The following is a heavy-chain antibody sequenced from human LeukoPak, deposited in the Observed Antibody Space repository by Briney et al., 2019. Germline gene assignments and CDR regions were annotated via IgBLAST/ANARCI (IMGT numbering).Heavy chain of an antibody. CDR2: IRSKANSYAT. CDR1: GFTFSGSA. CDR3: AKVGGGFNSHFDY. D-gene: IGHD3-16*01. J-gene: IGHJ4*02. Sequence: GGSLRLSCAASGFTFSGSAMHWVRQASGKGLEWVGRIRSKANSYATAYAASVKGRFTISRDNSKNTLYLQMNSLRAEDTAVYYCAKVGGGFNSHFDYWGQGTLVTVSS. V-gene: IGHV3-73*01.